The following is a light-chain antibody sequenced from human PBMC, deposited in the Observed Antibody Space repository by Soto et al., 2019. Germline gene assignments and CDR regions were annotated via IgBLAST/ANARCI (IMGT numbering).Light chain of an antibody. V-gene: IGLV2-14*03. CDR1: SSDVGGYNY. Sequence: QSVLTQPASVSGSPGQWTTISCTGTSSDVGGYNYVSWYQHHPGKAPKLMIYDVTNRPSGVSNRFSGSKSGNTASLTISGLQTEVEADYYCSSYTSSNSYVFGTGTKVTV. J-gene: IGLJ1*01. CDR2: DVT. CDR3: SSYTSSNSYV.